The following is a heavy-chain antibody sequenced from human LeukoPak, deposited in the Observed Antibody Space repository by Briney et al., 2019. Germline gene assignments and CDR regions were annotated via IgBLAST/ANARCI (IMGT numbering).Heavy chain of an antibody. V-gene: IGHV3-48*03. D-gene: IGHD3-10*01. CDR2: ISSSGSTI. Sequence: GGSLRLSCAASGFTFSSYEMNWVRQAPGKGLEWVSYISSSGSTIYYTDSVKGRFTISRDNAKNSLYLQMNSLRAEDTAVYYCARDPYGSGSVWGQGTLVTVSS. J-gene: IGHJ4*02. CDR1: GFTFSSYE. CDR3: ARDPYGSGSV.